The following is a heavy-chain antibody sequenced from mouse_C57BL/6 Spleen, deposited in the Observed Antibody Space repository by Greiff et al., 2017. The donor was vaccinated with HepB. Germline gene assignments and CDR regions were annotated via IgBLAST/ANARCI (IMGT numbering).Heavy chain of an antibody. CDR1: GYTFTSYW. V-gene: IGHV1-7*01. D-gene: IGHD1-1*01. Sequence: VQLQQSGAELAKPGASVKLSCKASGYTFTSYWMHWVKQRPGQGLEWIGYINPSSGYTKYNQKFKDKATLTEDKSSSTAYMQLSSLTYEDSAVYYCARSPLYYGSSYDYAMDYWGQGTSVTVSS. CDR3: ARSPLYYGSSYDYAMDY. CDR2: INPSSGYT. J-gene: IGHJ4*01.